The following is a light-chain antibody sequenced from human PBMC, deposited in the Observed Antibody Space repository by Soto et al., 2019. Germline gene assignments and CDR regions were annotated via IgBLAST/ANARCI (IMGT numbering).Light chain of an antibody. Sequence: QSVLAQPPSASGFPGQSVTISCTETKNDIGVYDFVSWYQHHPGKAPRLIIYEVVQRPSGVPDRFSGSKSGNTASLTVSGLQAADEADYFCKSYAGSNTYVFGSGTKVTVL. J-gene: IGLJ1*01. V-gene: IGLV2-8*01. CDR2: EVV. CDR1: KNDIGVYDF. CDR3: KSYAGSNTYV.